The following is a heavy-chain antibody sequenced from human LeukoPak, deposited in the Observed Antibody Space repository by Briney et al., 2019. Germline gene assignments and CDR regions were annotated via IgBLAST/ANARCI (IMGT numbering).Heavy chain of an antibody. CDR3: ASGDIVVVPAAQFDY. J-gene: IGHJ4*02. Sequence: SETLSLTCTVSGGSISSSSYYWGWIRQPPGKGLEWIGSIYYSGSTYYNPSLKSRVTISVDTSKNQFSLKLSSVTAADTAVYYCASGDIVVVPAAQFDYWGQGPRSPSPQ. V-gene: IGHV4-39*07. CDR1: GGSISSSSYY. CDR2: IYYSGST. D-gene: IGHD2-2*01.